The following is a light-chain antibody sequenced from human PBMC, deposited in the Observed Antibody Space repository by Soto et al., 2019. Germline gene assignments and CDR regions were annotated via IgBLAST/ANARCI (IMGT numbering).Light chain of an antibody. CDR2: NTN. Sequence: QTVVTQEPSFSVSPGGTVTLTCGLSSGSVSTNHYPSWYQQTPGQPPRTLIYNTNTRSSGVPDRFSGSILGNKAALTITGAQADDECDYYCVLYMGSGVRVFGGGTQLTVL. J-gene: IGLJ3*02. V-gene: IGLV8-61*01. CDR3: VLYMGSGVRV. CDR1: SGSVSTNHY.